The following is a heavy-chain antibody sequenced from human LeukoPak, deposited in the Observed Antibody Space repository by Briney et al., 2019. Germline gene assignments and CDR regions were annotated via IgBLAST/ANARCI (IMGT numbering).Heavy chain of an antibody. CDR1: GYTFTGYY. D-gene: IGHD3-3*01. V-gene: IGHV1-69*05. Sequence: ASVKVSCKASGYTFTGYYMHWVRQAPGQGLEWMGGITPVFGTARYAQKFEGRVTITTDESTSTAYMDLSTLSSEDTAVYYCARGPFWSGYYPGLYYYYMDVWGKGTTVTVSS. CDR2: ITPVFGTA. CDR3: ARGPFWSGYYPGLYYYYMDV. J-gene: IGHJ6*03.